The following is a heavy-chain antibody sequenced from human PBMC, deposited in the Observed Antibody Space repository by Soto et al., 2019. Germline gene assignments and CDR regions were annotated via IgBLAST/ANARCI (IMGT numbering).Heavy chain of an antibody. CDR1: GGSVSSGSYC. CDR2: IYYSGST. J-gene: IGHJ4*02. V-gene: IGHV4-61*01. Sequence: SETLSLTCTVSGGSVSSGSYCWSWIRQPPGKGLEWIGYIYYSGSTNYNPSLKSRVTISVDTSKNQFSLKLSSVTAADTAVYYCARVDRRQQLFDYWGQGTLVTVSS. D-gene: IGHD6-13*01. CDR3: ARVDRRQQLFDY.